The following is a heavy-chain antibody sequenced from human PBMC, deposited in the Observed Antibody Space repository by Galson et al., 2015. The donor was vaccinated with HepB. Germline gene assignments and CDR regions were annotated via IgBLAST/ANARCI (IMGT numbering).Heavy chain of an antibody. J-gene: IGHJ6*03. D-gene: IGHD3-3*01. V-gene: IGHV3-21*01. CDR1: GFTFSSYS. Sequence: SLRLSCAASGFTFSSYSMNWVRQAPGKGLEWVSSISSSSSYIYYADSVKGRFTISRDNAKNSLYLQMNSLRAEDTAVYYCARVGPNAYYDFWSGYYTPYYYYYYMDVWGKGTTVTVSS. CDR2: ISSSSSYI. CDR3: ARVGPNAYYDFWSGYYTPYYYYYYMDV.